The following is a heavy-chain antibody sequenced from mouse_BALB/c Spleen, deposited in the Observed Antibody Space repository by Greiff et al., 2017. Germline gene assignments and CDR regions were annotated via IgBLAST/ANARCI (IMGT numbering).Heavy chain of an antibody. V-gene: IGHV14-3*02. J-gene: IGHJ4*01. Sequence: EVQLQQSGAELVKPGASVKLSCTASGFNIKDTYMHWVKQRPEQGLEWIGRIDPANGNTKYDPKFQGKATITADTSSNTAYLQLSSRTSEDTAVYYCRGDYAMDNWGQGTAVTVSS. CDR1: GFNIKDTY. CDR3: RGDYAMDN. CDR2: IDPANGNT.